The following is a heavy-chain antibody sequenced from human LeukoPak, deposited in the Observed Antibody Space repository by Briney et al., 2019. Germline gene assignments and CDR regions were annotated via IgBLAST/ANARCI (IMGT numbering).Heavy chain of an antibody. CDR2: SGSGDNT. J-gene: IGHJ3*02. D-gene: IGHD3-22*01. CDR1: GFTFNNFA. CDR3: ARLAGGGSGYYPDAFDI. V-gene: IGHV3-23*01. Sequence: TGGSLRLSCAASGFTFNNFAMNWVRQAPGKGLEWVSTSGSGDNTYYVDSVKGRFTISRDNSKNTLYLQMNSLRAEDTAVYYCARLAGGGSGYYPDAFDIWGQGTMVTVSS.